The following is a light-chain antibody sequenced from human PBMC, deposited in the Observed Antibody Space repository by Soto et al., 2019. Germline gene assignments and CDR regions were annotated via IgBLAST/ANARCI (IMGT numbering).Light chain of an antibody. V-gene: IGKV3-11*01. CDR3: QQRSNWPPT. J-gene: IGKJ4*01. CDR1: QRVSTY. Sequence: DIVLTQSPATLSLSPGERATLSCRASQRVSTYLAWYQQKPGQAPRLLIHDTSNRATGIPARFSGSGSGTDFTLTISSLEPEDFAVYYCQQRSNWPPTFGGGTKVEIK. CDR2: DTS.